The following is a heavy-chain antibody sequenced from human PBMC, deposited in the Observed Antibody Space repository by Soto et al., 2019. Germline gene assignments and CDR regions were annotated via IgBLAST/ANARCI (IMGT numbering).Heavy chain of an antibody. CDR3: ARLYGFSGFDY. Sequence: ETLSLTCTVSGGSISSSSYYWGWIRQPPGKGLEWIGSIYYSGSTYYNPSLKSRVTISVDTSKNQFSLKLSSVTAADTAVYYCARLYGFSGFDYWGQGTLVTVS. D-gene: IGHD6-25*01. J-gene: IGHJ4*02. CDR1: GGSISSSSYY. CDR2: IYYSGST. V-gene: IGHV4-39*01.